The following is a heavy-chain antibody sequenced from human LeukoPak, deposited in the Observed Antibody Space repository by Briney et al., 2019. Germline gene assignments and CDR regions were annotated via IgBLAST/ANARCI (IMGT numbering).Heavy chain of an antibody. Sequence: SEPLSLTCTVSGVSISSYYWSWIRQPPGKGLEWIGYIYYSGSTNYNPSLKSRVTISVDTSKNQFSLKLSSVTAADTAVYYCARGYSSSWYSTYYYYYGMDVWGQGTTVTVSS. CDR2: IYYSGST. CDR1: GVSISSYY. V-gene: IGHV4-59*01. D-gene: IGHD6-13*01. J-gene: IGHJ6*02. CDR3: ARGYSSSWYSTYYYYYGMDV.